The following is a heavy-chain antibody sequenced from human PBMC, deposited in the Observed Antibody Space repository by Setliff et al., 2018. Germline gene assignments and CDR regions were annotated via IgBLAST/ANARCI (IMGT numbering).Heavy chain of an antibody. CDR3: AREGDYDYVWGSYRSSDALDI. D-gene: IGHD3-16*02. Sequence: GASVKVSCKASGYTFTSYAMNWVRQAPGQGLEWMGWINTNTGNPTYAQGFTGRFVFSLDTSVSTAYLQISSLKAEDTAVYYCAREGDYDYVWGSYRSSDALDIWGQGTMVTVSS. V-gene: IGHV7-4-1*02. CDR2: INTNTGNP. J-gene: IGHJ3*02. CDR1: GYTFTSYA.